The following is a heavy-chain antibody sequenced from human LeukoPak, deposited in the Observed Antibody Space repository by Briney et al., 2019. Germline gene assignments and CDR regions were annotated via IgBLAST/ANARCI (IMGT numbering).Heavy chain of an antibody. Sequence: PGGSLRLSCAASEFSVGSNYMTWVRQVPGKGLEWISHISSSGRTIYYSDSVKGRFTISRDNAKNSLFLQMNSLRVEDTAIYYCARYGPRYREFDSWGQGTLVTVSS. V-gene: IGHV3-48*03. CDR2: ISSSGRTI. CDR3: ARYGPRYREFDS. CDR1: EFSVGSNY. D-gene: IGHD1-14*01. J-gene: IGHJ4*02.